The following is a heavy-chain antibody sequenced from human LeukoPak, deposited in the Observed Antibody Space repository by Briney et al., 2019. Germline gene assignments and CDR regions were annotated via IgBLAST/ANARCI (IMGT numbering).Heavy chain of an antibody. V-gene: IGHV4-39*01. CDR3: ASLGTLRS. J-gene: IGHJ5*02. CDR1: GGSVSSSIYY. Sequence: SETLSLTCTVSGGSVSSSIYYWGGIRQPPGMGLAWIGSISYSGSTHNNPSLKTRVSISIDTSKNQFSVKLTSVTAADTAMYYCASLGTLRSWGQGTLVTVSS. CDR2: ISYSGST. D-gene: IGHD7-27*01.